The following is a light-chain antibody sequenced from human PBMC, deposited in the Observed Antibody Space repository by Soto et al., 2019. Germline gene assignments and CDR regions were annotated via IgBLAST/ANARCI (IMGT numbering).Light chain of an antibody. J-gene: IGLJ2*01. CDR3: SSCAGINSVI. CDR2: EVT. Sequence: QSVLTQPPSASGSPGQSVTISCTGTSNDVGGYDYVSWYQQQSGKAPKLLIYEVTKRPSGVPDRFSGSKSGNTASLTVSGLQAEDEADYYCSSCAGINSVIFGPGTKLTVL. CDR1: SNDVGGYDY. V-gene: IGLV2-8*01.